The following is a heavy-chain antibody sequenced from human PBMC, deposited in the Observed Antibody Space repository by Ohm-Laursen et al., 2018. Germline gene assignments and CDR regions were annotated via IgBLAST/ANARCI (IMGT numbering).Heavy chain of an antibody. CDR3: ARESNYNDSSGYNLHYGMDV. CDR2: INSDGSTT. J-gene: IGHJ6*02. CDR1: GFTYNNYW. Sequence: SLRLSCVASGFTYNNYWMHWVRQAPGKGLVWVSRINSDGSTTNYADSVKGRFTIYRDNAKNTLYLQMNSLGAEDTALYYFARESNYNDSSGYNLHYGMDVWGQGTTVPVSS. V-gene: IGHV3-74*01. D-gene: IGHD3-22*01.